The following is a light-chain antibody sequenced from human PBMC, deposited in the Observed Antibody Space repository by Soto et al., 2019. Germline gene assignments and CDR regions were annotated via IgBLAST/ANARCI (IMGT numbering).Light chain of an antibody. J-gene: IGLJ2*01. CDR3: QARDNSLV. CDR2: QDS. Sequence: SSELTQPPSVSVSPGQTASITCSGDKLGDKYACWYQQKPGQSPVLVIYQDSKRPSGIPERFSGSNSGNTATLTISGTQARDESYYYCQARDNSLVFGGGTKLTVL. CDR1: KLGDKY. V-gene: IGLV3-1*01.